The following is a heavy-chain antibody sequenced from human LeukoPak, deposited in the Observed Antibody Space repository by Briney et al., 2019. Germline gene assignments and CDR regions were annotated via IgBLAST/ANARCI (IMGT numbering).Heavy chain of an antibody. CDR3: ARHYYDSRGLAYYFDY. CDR2: VRYSGKT. CDR1: GGSISSSSSY. V-gene: IGHV4-39*01. Sequence: SETLSLTCTVSGGSISSSSSYWGWIRQPPGKGLEWIGSVRYSGKTYYNPSLKSRVTMSVDTSKNQFSLRLTSVTAADTAVYSCARHYYDSRGLAYYFDYWGQGTLVTVSS. J-gene: IGHJ4*02. D-gene: IGHD3-22*01.